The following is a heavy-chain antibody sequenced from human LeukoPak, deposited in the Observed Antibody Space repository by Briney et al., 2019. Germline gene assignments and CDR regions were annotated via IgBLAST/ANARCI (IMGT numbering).Heavy chain of an antibody. CDR3: ARTTGTIIAPFDY. Sequence: ESLKISCQGSGYNFTTYWIGWVRQMPGKGLEWMGIIYPGDSDTRYSPSFQGQVTISVDKSIRTAYLQWSSLKASDTAIYYCARTTGTIIAPFDYWGQGTLVTVSS. D-gene: IGHD1-1*01. J-gene: IGHJ4*02. CDR2: IYPGDSDT. CDR1: GYNFTTYW. V-gene: IGHV5-51*01.